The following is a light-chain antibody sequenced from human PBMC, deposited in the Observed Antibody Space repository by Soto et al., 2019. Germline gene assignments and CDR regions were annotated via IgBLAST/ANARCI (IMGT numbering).Light chain of an antibody. J-gene: IGKJ2*01. CDR3: QQRASWPHT. CDR1: QSVSSY. V-gene: IGKV3-11*01. CDR2: DAS. Sequence: EIVLTQSPATLSLSPGERATLSCRATQSVSSYLVWYQQTPGQAPRLLLHDASNRATGIPARFSGSGSGTDFTLTISSLEPEDSAVYYCQQRASWPHTFGQGTKLEIK.